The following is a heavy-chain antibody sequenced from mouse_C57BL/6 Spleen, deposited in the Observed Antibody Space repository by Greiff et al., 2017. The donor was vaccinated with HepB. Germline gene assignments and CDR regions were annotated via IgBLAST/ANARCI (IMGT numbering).Heavy chain of an antibody. V-gene: IGHV1-42*01. J-gene: IGHJ3*01. CDR3: ARSPGTGAWFAY. CDR2: INPSTGGT. D-gene: IGHD4-1*01. Sequence: VQLQQSGPELVKPGASVKISCKASGYSFTGYYMNWVKQSPEKSLEWIGEINPSTGGTNYNQKFKAKATLTVDKSPSTAYMQLKSLTSEDSAVYYCARSPGTGAWFAYWGQGTLVTVSA. CDR1: GYSFTGYY.